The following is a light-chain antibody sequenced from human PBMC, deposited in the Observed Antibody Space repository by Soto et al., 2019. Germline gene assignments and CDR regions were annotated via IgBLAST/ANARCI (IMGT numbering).Light chain of an antibody. CDR1: QSVSSSY. CDR3: QQYSRSRT. J-gene: IGKJ1*01. CDR2: GAS. V-gene: IGKV3-20*01. Sequence: IALTQAPGTLSLSPGERATVSCRASQSVSSSYLAWYQHKPGQAPRLLISGASNRAAGIPDRFSGSGSETDFTLTITRLEPEDFAMYYCQQYSRSRTFGQGTKVDI.